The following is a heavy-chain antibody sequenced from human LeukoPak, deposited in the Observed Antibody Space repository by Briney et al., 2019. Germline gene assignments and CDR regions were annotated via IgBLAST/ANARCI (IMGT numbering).Heavy chain of an antibody. V-gene: IGHV4-61*02. CDR2: IYTWGST. CDR1: GGSISSGSYY. Sequence: SETLSLTCAVSGGSISSGSYYWSWIRQPAGKGLEWIGRIYTWGSTNYNPSLKSRVTISVDTSKNQFSLKLSSVTAADTAVYYCARGDRPREIPPLIRKKNAFDIWGQGTMVTVSS. J-gene: IGHJ3*02. CDR3: ARGDRPREIPPLIRKKNAFDI. D-gene: IGHD2-8*01.